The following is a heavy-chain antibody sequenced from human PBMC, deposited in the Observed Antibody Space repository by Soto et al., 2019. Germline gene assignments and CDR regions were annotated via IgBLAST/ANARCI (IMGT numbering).Heavy chain of an antibody. J-gene: IGHJ4*02. V-gene: IGHV3-23*01. D-gene: IGHD3-22*01. CDR3: AKDGYDSTFDY. Sequence: GWSLRLACAASGFTFISYAMSWVRQAPGKGLEWVSAISGSGGSTYYADSVKGRFTISRDNSKNTLYLQMNSLRAEDTAVYYCAKDGYDSTFDYWGQGTLVTVSS. CDR2: ISGSGGST. CDR1: GFTFISYA.